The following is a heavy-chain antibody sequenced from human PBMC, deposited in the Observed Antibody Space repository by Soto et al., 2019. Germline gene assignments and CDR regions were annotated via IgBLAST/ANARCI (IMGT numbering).Heavy chain of an antibody. CDR2: IYYSGST. Sequence: SGTLALTCTVSGGSMRIYEWGWIRQPPGKGLEWIGYIYYSGSTNYNPSLKSRVTISVDTSKNQFSLKLSSVTAADTAVYYCARSSYYDFWSGYYYYYFDYWGQGTLVTVSS. D-gene: IGHD3-3*01. CDR1: GGSMRIYE. J-gene: IGHJ4*02. V-gene: IGHV4-59*01. CDR3: ARSSYYDFWSGYYYYYFDY.